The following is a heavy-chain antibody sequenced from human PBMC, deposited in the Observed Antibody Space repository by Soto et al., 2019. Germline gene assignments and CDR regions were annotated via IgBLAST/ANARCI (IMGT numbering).Heavy chain of an antibody. D-gene: IGHD3-16*01. CDR3: GKDISACGMDF. Sequence: EVQLVESGGGLVQPGGSLRLSCTGSGLTVQDYAMHWVRQAPGKGLEWVSGIYWNSDRIDYADSVRGRFTVSRDNARNSLYLQMNSLTTEDTAYYYCGKDISACGMDFWGRGIMVTVSS. V-gene: IGHV3-9*01. J-gene: IGHJ6*04. CDR2: IYWNSDRI. CDR1: GLTVQDYA.